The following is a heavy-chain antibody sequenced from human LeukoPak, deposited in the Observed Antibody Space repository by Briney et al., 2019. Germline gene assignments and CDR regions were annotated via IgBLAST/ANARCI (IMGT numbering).Heavy chain of an antibody. CDR3: ARGYDILTGYYDLGFDY. CDR2: INWYSGST. V-gene: IGHV3-20*04. J-gene: IGHJ4*02. D-gene: IGHD3-9*01. CDR1: GFTFYDYG. Sequence: GGSPRLSCAASGFTFYDYGMSWVRQAPGPGLEWWSGINWYSGSTGYAASVKGLFTISRDNAKNSMYLQMNSLRAEDTALYYCARGYDILTGYYDLGFDYWGQGTLVSVSS.